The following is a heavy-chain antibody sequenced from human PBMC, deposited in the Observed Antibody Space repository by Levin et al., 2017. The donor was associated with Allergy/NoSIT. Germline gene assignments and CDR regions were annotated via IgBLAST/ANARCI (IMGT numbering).Heavy chain of an antibody. CDR1: GGSISSYY. CDR3: ARVPIDGVRYDILTGTQTYYYYGMDV. J-gene: IGHJ6*02. Sequence: SETLSLTCTVSGGSISSYYWSWIRQPPGKGLEWIGYIYYSGSTNYNPSLKSRVTISVDTSKNQFSLKLSSVTAADTAVYYCARVPIDGVRYDILTGTQTYYYYGMDVWGQGTTVTVSS. CDR2: IYYSGST. D-gene: IGHD3-9*01. V-gene: IGHV4-59*01.